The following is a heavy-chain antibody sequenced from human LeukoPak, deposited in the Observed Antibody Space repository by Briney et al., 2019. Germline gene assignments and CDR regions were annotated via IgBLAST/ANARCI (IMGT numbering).Heavy chain of an antibody. CDR3: AKVYELTYYYDTRVSFYFDY. CDR2: ISGSGGST. V-gene: IGHV3-23*01. Sequence: GGSLRLSCAASGFSVSVNYMTWVRQAPGKGLEWVSAISGSGGSTYYADSVKGRFTISRDNSKNTLYLQMNSLRAEDTAVYYCAKVYELTYYYDTRVSFYFDYWGQGTLVTVSS. J-gene: IGHJ4*02. D-gene: IGHD3-22*01. CDR1: GFSVSVNY.